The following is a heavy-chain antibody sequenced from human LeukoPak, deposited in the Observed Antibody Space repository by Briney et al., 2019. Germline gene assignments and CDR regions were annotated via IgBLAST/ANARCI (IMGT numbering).Heavy chain of an antibody. V-gene: IGHV4-39*07. CDR3: ARGLWFGDENPPYFDY. D-gene: IGHD3-10*01. Sequence: SETLSLTCTVSGGSISSSSYYWGWIRQPPGKGLEWIGSIYYSGSTNYNPSLKSRVTISVDTSRNQFSLKLSSVTAADTAVYYCARGLWFGDENPPYFDYWGQGILVTVSS. CDR1: GGSISSSSYY. CDR2: IYYSGST. J-gene: IGHJ4*02.